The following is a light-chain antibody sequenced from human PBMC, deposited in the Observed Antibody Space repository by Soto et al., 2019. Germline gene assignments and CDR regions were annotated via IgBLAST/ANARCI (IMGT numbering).Light chain of an antibody. CDR3: SSYTSSSTVV. V-gene: IGLV2-14*01. CDR1: SSDVGRYNY. J-gene: IGLJ2*01. Sequence: QSALTQPDSVSGSPGQSITIYCTGTSSDVGRYNYVSWCQQHPGKAPKLIIYDVSNRPSGVSNRFSGSKSGNTASLTISGLQAEDEADYYCSSYTSSSTVVFGGGTKLTV. CDR2: DVS.